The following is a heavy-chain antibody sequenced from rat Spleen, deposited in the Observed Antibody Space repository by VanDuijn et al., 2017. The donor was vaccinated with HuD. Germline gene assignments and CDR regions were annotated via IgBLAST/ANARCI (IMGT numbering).Heavy chain of an antibody. V-gene: IGHV5-25*01. CDR2: ISPSGGNT. D-gene: IGHD1-11*01. CDR3: ARHLTRYGGYPFDY. J-gene: IGHJ2*01. Sequence: EVQLVESGGGLVQPGRSLKLSCAASGFTFNNYDMAWVRQAPTRGLEWVASISPSGGNTYYRDSVKGRFTVSRDNAKSTLYLQMNSLRSEDTATYYCARHLTRYGGYPFDYWGQGVMVTVSS. CDR1: GFTFNNYD.